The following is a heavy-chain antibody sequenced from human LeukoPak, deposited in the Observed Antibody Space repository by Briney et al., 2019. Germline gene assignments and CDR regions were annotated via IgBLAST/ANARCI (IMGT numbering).Heavy chain of an antibody. J-gene: IGHJ5*02. Sequence: GGSLRLSRAASGFTFDDYAMHWVRQAPGKGLEWVSGISWNSGSIGYADSVKGRFTISRDNAKNSLYLQMNSLRAEDTALYYCAKVGSGSSSWNWFDPWGQGTLVTVSS. V-gene: IGHV3-9*01. D-gene: IGHD6-13*01. CDR3: AKVGSGSSSWNWFDP. CDR2: ISWNSGSI. CDR1: GFTFDDYA.